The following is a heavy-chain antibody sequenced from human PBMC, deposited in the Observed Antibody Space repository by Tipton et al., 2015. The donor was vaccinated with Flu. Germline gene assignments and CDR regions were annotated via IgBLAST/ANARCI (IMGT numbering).Heavy chain of an antibody. J-gene: IGHJ4*02. V-gene: IGHV4-38-2*01. CDR2: IYHSGST. CDR1: GYSFSSGYY. CDR3: ARHTGDSVRGVIDY. D-gene: IGHD3-10*02. Sequence: TLSLTCAVSGYSFSSGYYWGWVRQPPGKGLEWIGTIYHSGSTYYNPSLKSRLTMSVDTSKNQFSLKLSSVTAADTAVYYCARHTGDSVRGVIDYWGQGTLVTVSS.